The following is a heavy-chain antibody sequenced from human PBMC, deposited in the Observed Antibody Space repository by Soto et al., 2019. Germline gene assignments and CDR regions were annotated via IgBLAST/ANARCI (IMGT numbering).Heavy chain of an antibody. V-gene: IGHV4-39*01. D-gene: IGHD3-9*01. Sequence: PSETLSLTCTVSGGSISSYNFYWGWIRQTPGKGLEWIGSIYYRGNTYYNPSLKTRVTISLDKSKSQFSLKLNSVTAADSAVYFCARLEGLATISYYFDYWGQGTLVTAPQ. J-gene: IGHJ4*02. CDR3: ARLEGLATISYYFDY. CDR1: GGSISSYNFY. CDR2: IYYRGNT.